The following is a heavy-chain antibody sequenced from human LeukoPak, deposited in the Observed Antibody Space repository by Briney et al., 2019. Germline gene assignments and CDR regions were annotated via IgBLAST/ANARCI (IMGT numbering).Heavy chain of an antibody. CDR2: IYYSGST. CDR1: GGSISSYY. V-gene: IGHV4-59*01. CDR3: ARLEGDTAMVRYYFDY. Sequence: SETLSLTCTVSGGSISSYYWSWIRQPPGKGLEWIGSIYYSGSTNYNSALKSRVTISEDTSKNQFSLKLSSVTAADTAVYYCARLEGDTAMVRYYFDYWGQGTLVTVSS. J-gene: IGHJ4*02. D-gene: IGHD5-18*01.